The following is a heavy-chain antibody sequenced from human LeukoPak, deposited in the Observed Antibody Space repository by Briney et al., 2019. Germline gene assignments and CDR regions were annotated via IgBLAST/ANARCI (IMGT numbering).Heavy chain of an antibody. V-gene: IGHV6-1*01. CDR3: ARDHWLGPRGVDELYYFDY. CDR1: GDSVSSNSAA. Sequence: SQTLSLTRAISGDSVSSNSAAWNWIRQSPSRGLEWLGRTYYRSKWYNDYAVSVKSRITINPDTSKNQFSLQLNSVTPEDTAVYYCARDHWLGPRGVDELYYFDYWGQGTLVTVSS. CDR2: TYYRSKWYN. J-gene: IGHJ4*02. D-gene: IGHD6-19*01.